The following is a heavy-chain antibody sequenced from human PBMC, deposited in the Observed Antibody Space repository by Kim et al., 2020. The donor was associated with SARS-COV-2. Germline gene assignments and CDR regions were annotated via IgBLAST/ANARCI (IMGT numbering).Heavy chain of an antibody. CDR1: GYSFTNYW. CDR3: TRATTYSSGWSSY. CDR2: IDPSDSYS. D-gene: IGHD6-19*01. J-gene: IGHJ4*02. V-gene: IGHV5-10-1*01. Sequence: GESLKIYCKGSGYSFTNYWISWVRQMPGKGLEWMGRIDPSDSYSNYNPSFQGHVTISADKSITTAYLQWSSLKASDTAMYYCTRATTYSSGWSSYWGQGTLVTVSS.